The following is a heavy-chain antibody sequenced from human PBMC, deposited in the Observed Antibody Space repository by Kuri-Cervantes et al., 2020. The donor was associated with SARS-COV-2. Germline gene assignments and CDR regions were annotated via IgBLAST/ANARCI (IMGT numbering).Heavy chain of an antibody. CDR2: IYYSGST. Sequence: GSLRLSCAASGFTFSSYSMNWVRQAPGKGLEWIGYIYYSGSTDYDPSLKSRVTISVDTSKNQFSLKLSSVTAADTAVYYCARGSLDSYCSSTSCYLAKVYYYGMDVWGQGTTVTVSS. CDR3: ARGSLDSYCSSTSCYLAKVYYYGMDV. CDR1: GFTFSSYS. D-gene: IGHD2-2*01. V-gene: IGHV4-59*01. J-gene: IGHJ6*02.